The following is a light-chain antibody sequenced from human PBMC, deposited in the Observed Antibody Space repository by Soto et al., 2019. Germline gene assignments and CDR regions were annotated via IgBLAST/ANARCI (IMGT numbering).Light chain of an antibody. Sequence: EIVLTQSPGTLSLSPGERATLSCRASQSVSSSYLAWYQQKPGQAPRLLIYGASSRATGIPDRFSGSGSGTDFTPTISRLEPEYFAVYYCQQYGSSPLFTFVPGTKVDIK. V-gene: IGKV3-20*01. CDR1: QSVSSSY. CDR2: GAS. J-gene: IGKJ3*01. CDR3: QQYGSSPLFT.